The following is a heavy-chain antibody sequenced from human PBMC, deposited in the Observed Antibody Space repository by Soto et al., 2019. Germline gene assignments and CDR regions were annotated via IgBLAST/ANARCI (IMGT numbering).Heavy chain of an antibody. V-gene: IGHV1-46*01. Sequence: QAQLVQSGAEVKKPGASVKVSCKTSGYDFFKYNMHWVRQAPGQGLEWMGVINPNGGYTRHAQKFQGRLIMTRVTSSKIFYMELSGLTSENTAMYYCTRADSDVVILPDVRPLFDLWGQGALVTVSS. J-gene: IGHJ4*02. D-gene: IGHD2-21*02. CDR3: TRADSDVVILPDVRPLFDL. CDR1: GYDFFKYN. CDR2: INPNGGYT.